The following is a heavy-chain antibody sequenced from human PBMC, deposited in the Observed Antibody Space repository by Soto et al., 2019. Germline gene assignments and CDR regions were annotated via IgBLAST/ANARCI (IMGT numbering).Heavy chain of an antibody. J-gene: IGHJ4*02. CDR3: AKSSADILTGYYLLDY. Sequence: GGSLRLSCAASGFTFSSYAMSWVRQAPGKGLEWVSAISGSGGSTYYADSVKGRFTISRDNSKNTLYLQMNSLRAEDTAVYYCAKSSADILTGYYLLDYWGQGTLVTVSS. CDR1: GFTFSSYA. CDR2: ISGSGGST. D-gene: IGHD3-9*01. V-gene: IGHV3-23*01.